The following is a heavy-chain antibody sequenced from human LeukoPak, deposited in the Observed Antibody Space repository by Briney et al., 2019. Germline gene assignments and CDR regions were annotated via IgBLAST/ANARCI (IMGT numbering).Heavy chain of an antibody. D-gene: IGHD2-15*01. CDR3: ARDRWDAFDI. Sequence: PGGSLRLSCAASGFTFSSYAMHWVRQAPGQGLEWVAGISYDGSNKYYADSVKGRITISRDNSKNTVYMQMNSLRAEGTAVYYCARDRWDAFDIWGQGTMVTVSS. CDR1: GFTFSSYA. V-gene: IGHV3-30-3*01. J-gene: IGHJ3*02. CDR2: ISYDGSNK.